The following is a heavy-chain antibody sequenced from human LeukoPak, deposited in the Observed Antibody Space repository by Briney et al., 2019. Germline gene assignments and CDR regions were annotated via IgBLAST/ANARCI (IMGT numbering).Heavy chain of an antibody. Sequence: ASVKVSCKASGYTFTSYAMNWVRQAPGQGLEWMGWINPNSGGTNYAQKFQGRVTMTRDTSISTAYMELSRLRSDDTAVYYCARGQSKGCSSTSCYLFVYWGQGTLVTVSS. CDR3: ARGQSKGCSSTSCYLFVY. CDR2: INPNSGGT. CDR1: GYTFTSYA. J-gene: IGHJ4*02. V-gene: IGHV1-2*02. D-gene: IGHD2-2*01.